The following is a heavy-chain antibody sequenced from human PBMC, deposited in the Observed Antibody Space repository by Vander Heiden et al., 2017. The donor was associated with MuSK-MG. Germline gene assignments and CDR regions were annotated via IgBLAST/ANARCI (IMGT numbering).Heavy chain of an antibody. CDR3: ATQGGRTGHEDI. CDR2: IIPILGIA. CDR1: GGTFSSYT. V-gene: IGHV1-69*02. J-gene: IGHJ3*02. D-gene: IGHD3-9*01. Sequence: QVQLVQSGAEVKKPGSSVKVSCKASGGTFSSYTISWVRQAPGQGLEWMGRIIPILGIANYAQKFQGRVTITAVKSTSTAYMELSSLRSEDTAVYYCATQGGRTGHEDIWGQGTMVTVSS.